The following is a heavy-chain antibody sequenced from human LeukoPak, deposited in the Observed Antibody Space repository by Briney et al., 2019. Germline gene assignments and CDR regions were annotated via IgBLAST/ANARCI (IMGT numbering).Heavy chain of an antibody. CDR3: AKRSGYCSSTSCYRPSAFDI. CDR2: ISGSGSST. Sequence: GGSLRLSCAASGFTFSSYAMSWVRQAPGKGLEWVSAISGSGSSTYYADSVKGRFTISRDNSKNTLYLQMNSLRAEDTAVYYCAKRSGYCSSTSCYRPSAFDIWGQGTMVTVSS. V-gene: IGHV3-23*01. CDR1: GFTFSSYA. D-gene: IGHD2-2*01. J-gene: IGHJ3*02.